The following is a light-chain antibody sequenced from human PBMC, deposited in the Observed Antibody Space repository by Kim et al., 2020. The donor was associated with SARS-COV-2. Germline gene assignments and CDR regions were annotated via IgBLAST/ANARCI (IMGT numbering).Light chain of an antibody. CDR1: KLGDKY. V-gene: IGLV3-1*01. J-gene: IGLJ3*02. CDR3: QAWDSSTTWV. CDR2: QDS. Sequence: VSPGQTASITCSGDKLGDKYACWYQQKPGQSPVLVIYQDSKRPSGIPERFSGSNSGNTATLTISGTQAMDEADYYCQAWDSSTTWVFGGGTQLTVL.